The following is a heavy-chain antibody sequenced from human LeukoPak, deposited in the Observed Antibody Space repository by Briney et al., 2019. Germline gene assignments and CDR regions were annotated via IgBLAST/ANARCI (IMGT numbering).Heavy chain of an antibody. CDR3: AREENGWNGSDDAFDI. CDR1: GGSLSSGSYY. D-gene: IGHD1-1*01. J-gene: IGHJ3*02. CDR2: IYYSGST. Sequence: PSETLSLTCTVSGGSLSSGSYYWSWLRQPPGTGLEWVGYIYYSGSTNYNPSLKSRVTISVDTSKNQFSLKLSSVTAADTAVYYCAREENGWNGSDDAFDIWGQGTMVTVSS. V-gene: IGHV4-61*01.